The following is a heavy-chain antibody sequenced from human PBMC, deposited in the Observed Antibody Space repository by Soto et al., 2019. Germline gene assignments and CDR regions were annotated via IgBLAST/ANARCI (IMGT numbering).Heavy chain of an antibody. Sequence: SXTLSLTCTVSGGSIGSYYWSWLRQPPGKGLEWIGCLYYSGSTNYNPSLKSRVTISVDTSKNQFSLKLSSVTAADTAVYYCARFHDTSHFECWCQGILVTVSS. CDR1: GGSIGSYY. CDR3: ARFHDTSHFEC. V-gene: IGHV4-59*08. J-gene: IGHJ4*02. D-gene: IGHD1-1*01. CDR2: LYYSGST.